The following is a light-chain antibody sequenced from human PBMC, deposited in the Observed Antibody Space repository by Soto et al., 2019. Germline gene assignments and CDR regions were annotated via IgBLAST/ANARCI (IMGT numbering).Light chain of an antibody. V-gene: IGKV3-15*01. CDR2: GAS. J-gene: IGKJ4*01. Sequence: EIVMTQSPATLSVSPGETATLSCRASQSVGSAVAWYQHKPGQAPMLLIVGASIRATGVPGRFSGGGSGTEFTLTISSLQPEDFAVSYCQQYKNWHPRTFGGGTTVEIK. CDR1: QSVGSA. CDR3: QQYKNWHPRT.